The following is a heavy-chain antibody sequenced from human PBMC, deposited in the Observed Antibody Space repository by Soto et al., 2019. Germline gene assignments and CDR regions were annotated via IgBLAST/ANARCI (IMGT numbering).Heavy chain of an antibody. V-gene: IGHV5-51*01. CDR3: ARRYSDFWSAYYTGAAFDI. CDR2: IYPGDSDT. J-gene: IGHJ3*02. CDR1: GYSFTSYW. Sequence: DSLKISCKGSGYSFTSYWIGWVRQMPGKGLEWMGIIYPGDSDTRYSPSFQGQVTISADKSISTAYLQWSSLKASDTAMYYCARRYSDFWSAYYTGAAFDIWGQGTMVTVSS. D-gene: IGHD3-3*01.